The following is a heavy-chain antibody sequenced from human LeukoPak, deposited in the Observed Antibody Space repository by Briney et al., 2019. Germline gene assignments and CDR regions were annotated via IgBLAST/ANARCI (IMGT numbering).Heavy chain of an antibody. J-gene: IGHJ4*02. Sequence: SETLSLTCTVSGGSISSNTYYWGWIRQPPGRGLEWIGSIYYSGSTYYNPSLKSRVTISVDTSKNQFSLKLSSVTAADTAVYYCARDYQGGYGDKTVDYWGQGTLVTVSS. CDR2: IYYSGST. V-gene: IGHV4-39*07. CDR3: ARDYQGGYGDKTVDY. D-gene: IGHD5-18*01. CDR1: GGSISSNTYY.